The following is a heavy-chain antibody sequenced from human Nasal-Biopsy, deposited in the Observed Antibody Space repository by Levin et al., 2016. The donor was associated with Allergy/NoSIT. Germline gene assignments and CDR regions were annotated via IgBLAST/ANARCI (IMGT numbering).Heavy chain of an antibody. J-gene: IGHJ4*02. V-gene: IGHV3-7*03. CDR1: GFTFSNYW. CDR2: IKRDGSEK. D-gene: IGHD4/OR15-4a*01. CDR3: ARGGMTMSDC. Sequence: GESLKISCAASGFTFSNYWMSWVRQAPGKGLEWVASIKRDGSEKYYVDSVKGRFTISRDDAKDALYLQMSSLRAEDTAVYYCARGGMTMSDCWGQGTLVTVSS.